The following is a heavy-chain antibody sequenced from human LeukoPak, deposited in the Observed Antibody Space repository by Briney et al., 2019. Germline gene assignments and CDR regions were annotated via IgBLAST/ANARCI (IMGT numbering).Heavy chain of an antibody. J-gene: IGHJ4*02. V-gene: IGHV3-48*01. CDR1: GFTFSSYS. Sequence: GGSLRLSCAASGFTFSSYSMNWVRQASGKGLEWVSYISSSSSTIYYADSVKGRFTISRDNAKNSLYLQMNSLRAEDTAVYYCARNGGRFGWYFDYWGQGTLVTVSS. CDR3: ARNGGRFGWYFDY. D-gene: IGHD3-9*01. CDR2: ISSSSSTI.